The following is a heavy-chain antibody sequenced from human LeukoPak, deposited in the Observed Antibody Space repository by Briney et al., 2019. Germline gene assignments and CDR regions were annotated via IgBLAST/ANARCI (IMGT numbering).Heavy chain of an antibody. J-gene: IGHJ6*03. Sequence: PGRSLRLSCAASGFTFSSYGMHWVRQAPGKGLEWVTVIWYDGSNKYYADSVKGRFTISRDNSKNTLYLQMNSLRAEDTAVYYCAKVAGIAAASYYYYYMDVWGKGTTVTVS. CDR3: AKVAGIAAASYYYYYMDV. V-gene: IGHV3-33*06. CDR1: GFTFSSYG. CDR2: IWYDGSNK. D-gene: IGHD6-13*01.